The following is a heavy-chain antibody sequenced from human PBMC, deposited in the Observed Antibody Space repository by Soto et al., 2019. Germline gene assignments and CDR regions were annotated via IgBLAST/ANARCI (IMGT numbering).Heavy chain of an antibody. CDR3: ARGNMLVPAAMYHYYYGMDV. D-gene: IGHD2-2*01. J-gene: IGHJ6*02. CDR1: GVFISSGGYY. Sequence: PSETLSLTCTVSGVFISSGGYYWSWIRHLPGKGLEWIGHTYYNGGTYYRPSLESRVSISVETSRNQFSLKLSSVTAADNAVYYCARGNMLVPAAMYHYYYGMDVWGQGTTVTVSS. CDR2: TYYNGGT. V-gene: IGHV4-31*03.